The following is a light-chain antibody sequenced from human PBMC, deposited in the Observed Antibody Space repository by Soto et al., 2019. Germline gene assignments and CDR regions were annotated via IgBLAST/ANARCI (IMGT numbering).Light chain of an antibody. CDR2: GAT. J-gene: IGKJ3*01. Sequence: EIVLTQSPGTLSLSPGESATLSCGASESVSSSYLAWYQQKPGQAPRLLIYGATTRLRGVPDRFSGSGSGTDVTLTISRLEPEDFAVYYCQQYGSSPFTLGPGTKVDI. CDR3: QQYGSSPFT. CDR1: ESVSSSY. V-gene: IGKV3-20*01.